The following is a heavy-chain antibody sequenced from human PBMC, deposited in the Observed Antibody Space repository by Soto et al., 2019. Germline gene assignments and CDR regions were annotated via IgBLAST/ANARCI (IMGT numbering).Heavy chain of an antibody. D-gene: IGHD5-18*01. J-gene: IGHJ6*02. Sequence: PSETLSLTCTVSGGSISSYYWSWIRQPPGKGLEWIGYIYYSGSTNYNPSLKSRVTISVDTSKNQFSLKLSSVTAADTAVYYCARYGDTAMRMDVWGQGTTVTVSS. V-gene: IGHV4-59*08. CDR1: GGSISSYY. CDR2: IYYSGST. CDR3: ARYGDTAMRMDV.